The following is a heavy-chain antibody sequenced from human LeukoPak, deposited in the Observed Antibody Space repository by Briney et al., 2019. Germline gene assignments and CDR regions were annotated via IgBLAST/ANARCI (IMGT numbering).Heavy chain of an antibody. CDR3: ARDYSSGWPFDP. D-gene: IGHD6-19*01. V-gene: IGHV4-34*01. Sequence: PSETLSLTCAVYGGSFSGYYWSWIRQPPGKGLEWIGEINHSGSTDYNPSLKSRVTISVDTSKNQFSLKLSSVTAADTAVYYCARDYSSGWPFDPWGQGTLVTVSS. CDR1: GGSFSGYY. J-gene: IGHJ5*02. CDR2: INHSGST.